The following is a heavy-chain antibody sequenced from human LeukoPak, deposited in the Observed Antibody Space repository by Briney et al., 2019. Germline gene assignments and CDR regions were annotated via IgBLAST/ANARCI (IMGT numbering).Heavy chain of an antibody. Sequence: PSETLSLTCTVSGGSISTYYWSWIRQPAGEGLEWIGRIYTSGSTNYNPSLKSRVTMSVDTSKNQFSLKLSSVTAADTAVYYCARSARYYDGSGYRAFDIWGQGTMVTVSS. CDR1: GGSISTYY. CDR3: ARSARYYDGSGYRAFDI. D-gene: IGHD3-22*01. V-gene: IGHV4-4*07. J-gene: IGHJ3*02. CDR2: IYTSGST.